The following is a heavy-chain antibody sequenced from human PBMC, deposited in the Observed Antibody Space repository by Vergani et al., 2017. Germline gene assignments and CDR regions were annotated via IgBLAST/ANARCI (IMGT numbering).Heavy chain of an antibody. CDR1: GFTFTAHG. J-gene: IGHJ4*01. CDR2: ISGRSNYI. Sequence: EVQLLESGGGSAQPGESLRLSCVASGFTFTAHGLNWVRQAPGKGLEWVSSISGRSNYIYYADSLKGRFTISRDNSKNSVYLQMNSLRAEDTAIYYCVKEKIDLGSYFFDSWGHGILVTVSS. D-gene: IGHD2/OR15-2a*01. V-gene: IGHV3-21*04. CDR3: VKEKIDLGSYFFDS.